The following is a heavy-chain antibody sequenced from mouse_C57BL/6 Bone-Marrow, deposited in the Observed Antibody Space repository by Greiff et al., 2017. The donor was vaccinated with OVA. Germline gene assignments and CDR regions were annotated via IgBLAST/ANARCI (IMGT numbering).Heavy chain of an antibody. D-gene: IGHD2-3*01. Sequence: QVHVKQSGAELARPGASVKLSCKASGYTFTSYGISWVKQRTGQGLEWIGEIYPRSGNTYYNEKFKGKATLTADKSSSTAYMELRSLTSEDSAVYFCARGRDGYSWFAYWGQGTLVTVSA. J-gene: IGHJ3*01. CDR1: GYTFTSYG. CDR3: ARGRDGYSWFAY. V-gene: IGHV1-81*01. CDR2: IYPRSGNT.